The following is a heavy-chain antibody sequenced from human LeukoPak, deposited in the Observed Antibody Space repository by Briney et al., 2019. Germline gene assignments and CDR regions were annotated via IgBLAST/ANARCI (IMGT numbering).Heavy chain of an antibody. J-gene: IGHJ4*02. Sequence: GASVKVSCKASGGTFNNYAISWVRQAPGQGLEWMGGIIPLFDTTKYAQGFQGRVTITTDESTTTAYMELSSLGSEDTAMFYCASTSIYGDYVAFAFDHWAREPWSPSPQ. D-gene: IGHD4-17*01. CDR3: ASTSIYGDYVAFAFDH. CDR2: IIPLFDTT. CDR1: GGTFNNYA. V-gene: IGHV1-69*05.